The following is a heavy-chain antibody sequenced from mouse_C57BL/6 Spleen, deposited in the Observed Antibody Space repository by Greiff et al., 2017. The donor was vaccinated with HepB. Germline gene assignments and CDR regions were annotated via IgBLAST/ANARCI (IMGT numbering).Heavy chain of an antibody. D-gene: IGHD1-1*01. CDR2: IDPSDSET. V-gene: IGHV1-52*01. Sequence: VQLQQPGAELVRPGSSVKLSCKASGYTFTSYWMHWVKQRPIQGLEWIGNIDPSDSETHYNQKFKDKATLTVDKSSSTAYMQLSSLTSEDSAVYYCASGDYGSWAMDYWGQGTSVTVSS. CDR3: ASGDYGSWAMDY. CDR1: GYTFTSYW. J-gene: IGHJ4*01.